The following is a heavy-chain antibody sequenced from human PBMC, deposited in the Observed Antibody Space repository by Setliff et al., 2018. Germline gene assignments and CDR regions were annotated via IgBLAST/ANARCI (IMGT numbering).Heavy chain of an antibody. CDR1: GYSISSGYY. D-gene: IGHD3-10*01. CDR3: AKDSEAYGPPPYYFDY. V-gene: IGHV4-38-2*02. CDR2: IYHSGST. Sequence: PSETLSLTCTVSGYSISSGYYWGWIRQPPGKGLEWIGSIYHSGSTYYNPSLKSRVTISVDTSKNQFSLKLSSVTAADTAVYYCAKDSEAYGPPPYYFDYWGQGTLVTVSS. J-gene: IGHJ4*02.